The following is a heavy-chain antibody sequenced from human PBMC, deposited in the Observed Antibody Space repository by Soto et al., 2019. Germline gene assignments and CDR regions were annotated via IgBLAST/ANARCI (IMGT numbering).Heavy chain of an antibody. D-gene: IGHD6-19*01. CDR1: GFTFSDYT. V-gene: IGHV3-23*03. CDR2: ILSDYNT. CDR3: TRRTSGYFGY. J-gene: IGHJ4*02. Sequence: EVQLLESGGGLVQPGGSLTXSCAASGFTFSDYTMSWVRQAPGKVLECISVILSDYNTYYADSVRGRFTISRDNSKNTLYLEMNSLRAEVTAVYYCTRRTSGYFGYWGQGALVTVSS.